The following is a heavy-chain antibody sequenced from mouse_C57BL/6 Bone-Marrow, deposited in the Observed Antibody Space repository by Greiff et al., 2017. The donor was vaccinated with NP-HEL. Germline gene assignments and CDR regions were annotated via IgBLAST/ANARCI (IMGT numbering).Heavy chain of an antibody. CDR2: IDPENGDT. CDR1: GFNIKDDY. V-gene: IGHV14-4*01. D-gene: IGHD2-5*01. J-gene: IGHJ1*03. Sequence: EVKLMESGAELVRPGASVKLSCTASGFNIKDDYMHWVKQRPEQGLEWIGWIDPENGDTEYASKFQGKATITADTSSNTAYLQLSSLTSEDTAVYYCTAYSNYRYFDVWGTGTTVTVSS. CDR3: TAYSNYRYFDV.